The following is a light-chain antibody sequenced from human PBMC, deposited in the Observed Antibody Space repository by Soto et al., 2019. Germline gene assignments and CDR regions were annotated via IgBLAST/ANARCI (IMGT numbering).Light chain of an antibody. CDR2: GNS. J-gene: IGLJ2*01. CDR1: SSNIGAGYD. V-gene: IGLV1-40*01. CDR3: QSYDTSLSGVV. Sequence: QPVLTQPPSVSGAQGQRVTISCTGSSSNIGAGYDVHWYQQLPGTAPKLLIYGNSNRPSGVPDRFSGSKSGTSASLAITGLQADDEADYYCQSYDTSLSGVVFGGGTQLTVL.